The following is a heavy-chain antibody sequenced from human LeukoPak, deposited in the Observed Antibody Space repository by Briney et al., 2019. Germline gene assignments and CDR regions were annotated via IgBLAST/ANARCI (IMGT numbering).Heavy chain of an antibody. CDR1: GGSITSGSYY. CDR2: VYMNGHS. D-gene: IGHD2-21*01. J-gene: IGHJ5*02. V-gene: IGHV4-61*02. CDR3: ARGSCGVNCPKFNWLDT. Sequence: SETLSLTCTVSGGSITSGSYYWTWIRQSAGGGLEWIGRVYMNGHSNSNPSLESRVTISVDTSNNQFSLNLASVTAADTARYFCARGSCGVNCPKFNWLDTWGQGILVTVSS.